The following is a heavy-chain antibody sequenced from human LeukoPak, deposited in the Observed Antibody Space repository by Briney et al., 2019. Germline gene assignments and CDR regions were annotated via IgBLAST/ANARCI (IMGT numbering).Heavy chain of an antibody. CDR1: GGTFSSYA. D-gene: IGHD6-19*01. J-gene: IGHJ3*02. Sequence: GASVKVSCKASGGTFSSYAISWVRQAPGQGLEWMGRIIPILGIANYAQKFQGRVTITADKSTSTAYMELSSLRTEDTAVYYCARRASSGWDVAIDIWGQGTMVTVSS. V-gene: IGHV1-69*04. CDR2: IIPILGIA. CDR3: ARRASSGWDVAIDI.